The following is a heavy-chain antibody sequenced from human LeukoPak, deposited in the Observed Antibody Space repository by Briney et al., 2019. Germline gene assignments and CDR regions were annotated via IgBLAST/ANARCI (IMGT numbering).Heavy chain of an antibody. J-gene: IGHJ4*02. CDR3: ARGIPVVGHDY. D-gene: IGHD6-19*01. CDR2: INHSGST. Sequence: KPSETLSLTCAVYGGSFSGYYWSWIRQPPGKGLEWIGEINHSGSTNYNPSLKSRVTISVDTSKNQFSLKLSSVTAADTAVYYCARGIPVVGHDYWGQGTLVTVSS. CDR1: GGSFSGYY. V-gene: IGHV4-34*01.